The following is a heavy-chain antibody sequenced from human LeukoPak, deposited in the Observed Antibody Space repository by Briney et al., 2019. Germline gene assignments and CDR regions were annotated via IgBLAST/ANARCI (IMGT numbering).Heavy chain of an antibody. CDR3: AVDSSGYYGEFDY. D-gene: IGHD3-22*01. J-gene: IGHJ4*02. CDR2: INPNSGGT. CDR1: GYTFTGYY. Sequence: ASVKVSCKACGYTFTGYYMHWVRQAPGQGLEWMGRINPNSGGTNYAQKFQGRVTMTRDTSISTAYMELSRLRSDDTAVYYCAVDSSGYYGEFDYWGQGTLVTVSS. V-gene: IGHV1-2*06.